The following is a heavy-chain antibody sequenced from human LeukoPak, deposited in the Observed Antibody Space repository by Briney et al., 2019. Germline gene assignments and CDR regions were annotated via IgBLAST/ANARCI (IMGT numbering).Heavy chain of an antibody. Sequence: PSETLSLTCAVYGGSFSGYYWSWIRQPPGEAMEFIAYIYYTGNTYFNPSLKSRVTISVDTSKNQFSLQLSSVTAADTAVYYCARVLAAAGNNWFDPWGQGTLVTVSS. J-gene: IGHJ5*02. D-gene: IGHD6-13*01. V-gene: IGHV4-59*12. CDR2: IYYTGNT. CDR1: GGSFSGYY. CDR3: ARVLAAAGNNWFDP.